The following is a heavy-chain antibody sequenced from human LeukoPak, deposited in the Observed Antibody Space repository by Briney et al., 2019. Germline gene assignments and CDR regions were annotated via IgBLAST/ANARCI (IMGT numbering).Heavy chain of an antibody. J-gene: IGHJ3*02. Sequence: GGSLRLSCAASGFTFSSYSMNWVRQAPGKGLEWVSYVSSSSSTIYLADSVKGRFTISRDNSKNTLYPQMNSLRAEDTAVYYCAKRGEPYDAFDIWGQGTMVTVSS. CDR2: VSSSSSTI. CDR1: GFTFSSYS. V-gene: IGHV3-48*01. D-gene: IGHD3-16*01. CDR3: AKRGEPYDAFDI.